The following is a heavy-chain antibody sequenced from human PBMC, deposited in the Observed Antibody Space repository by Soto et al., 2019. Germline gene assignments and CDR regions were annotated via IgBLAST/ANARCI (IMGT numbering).Heavy chain of an antibody. V-gene: IGHV3-23*01. J-gene: IGHJ6*03. CDR1: GFTFSNFA. CDR3: ARDTSSSPYYMDV. CDR2: ITGSTGTT. Sequence: GGSLRLSCAASGFTFSNFAMSWVRHAPGKGLEWVSEITGSTGTTYYADTVRGRFIISRDNSQNTLHLQMNSLRPEDTAVYYCARDTSSSPYYMDVWGKGTTVTVSS. D-gene: IGHD6-13*01.